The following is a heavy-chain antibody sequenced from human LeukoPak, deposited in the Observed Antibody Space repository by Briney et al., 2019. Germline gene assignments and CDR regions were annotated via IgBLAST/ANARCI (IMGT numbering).Heavy chain of an antibody. D-gene: IGHD2-2*01. CDR2: ISTIGST. CDR1: AGFISVYY. J-gene: IGHJ6*03. V-gene: IGHV4-4*07. Sequence: PSQTLSLTCTVSAGFISVYYWSWIRQPAGKGLEWIWRISTIGSTNYNPSLKSRVTISLYRSNNQFSLRLSSVTAAETAVYYCARAVYCSSNTCYYYYYYMDGWSKGTTVTVSS. CDR3: ARAVYCSSNTCYYYYYYMDG.